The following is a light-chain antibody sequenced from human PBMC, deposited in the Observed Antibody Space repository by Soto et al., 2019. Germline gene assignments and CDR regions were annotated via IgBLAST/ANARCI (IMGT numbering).Light chain of an antibody. CDR1: QNIGTY. CDR3: QQYGTSPRWT. V-gene: IGKV3-20*01. Sequence: IVLTQSPGTLFLSPGERATLSCRASQNIGTYLAWYQQKPGQAPSLLIFGASTRANGVPDRFSGSGSRTDFTLSISRLDPEDFAVYYWQQYGTSPRWTFGQGTKVEIK. J-gene: IGKJ1*01. CDR2: GAS.